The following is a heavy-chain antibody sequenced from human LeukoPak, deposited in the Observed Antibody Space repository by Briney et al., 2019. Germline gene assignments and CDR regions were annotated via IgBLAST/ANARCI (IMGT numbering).Heavy chain of an antibody. J-gene: IGHJ4*02. D-gene: IGHD6-19*01. V-gene: IGHV4-39*01. CDR3: ASRISGWTFDY. Sequence: SETLSLTCTVSGGSISSSSYYWGWIREPPGKGLEWIGSIYYSGSTYYNPSLKSRVTISVDTSKNQFSLKLSSVTAADTAVYYCASRISGWTFDYWGQGTLVTVSS. CDR2: IYYSGST. CDR1: GGSISSSSYY.